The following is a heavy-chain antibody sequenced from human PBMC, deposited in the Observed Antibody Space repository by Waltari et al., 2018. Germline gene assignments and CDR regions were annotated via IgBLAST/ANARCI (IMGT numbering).Heavy chain of an antibody. Sequence: QVQLQESGPALVKPSATLSLTCVVSGYSIRSGYYWGWIRQPPGKGLERIGSIYLSGSTYNNPARKSRLTMSVDTSKNQLSLKRSSVTAADTAVYYCARHGTRITMTSSFEYWGPGTLVTVSS. CDR3: ARHGTRITMTSSFEY. CDR2: IYLSGST. J-gene: IGHJ4*02. CDR1: GYSIRSGYY. D-gene: IGHD3-3*01. V-gene: IGHV4-38-2*01.